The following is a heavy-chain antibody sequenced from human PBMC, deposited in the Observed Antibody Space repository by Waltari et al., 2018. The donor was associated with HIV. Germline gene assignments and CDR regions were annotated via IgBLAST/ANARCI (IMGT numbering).Heavy chain of an antibody. CDR3: AKGAFDMVVVSALDS. CDR1: GFPSSSCD. Sequence: EVQLLESGGVGDQPGGSLRPVCAGSGFPSSSCDMRWVRQAPGRGLQWVSIMRGSGSTTYSADSVKGRVTISGDNSENTLYLQINSLRAEDTAVYYCAKGAFDMVVVSALDSWGHGTLVTVSS. V-gene: IGHV3-23*01. J-gene: IGHJ5*01. CDR2: MRGSGSTT. D-gene: IGHD2-21*01.